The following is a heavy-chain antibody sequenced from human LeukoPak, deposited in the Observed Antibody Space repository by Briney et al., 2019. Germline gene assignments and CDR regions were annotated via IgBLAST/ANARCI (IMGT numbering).Heavy chain of an antibody. J-gene: IGHJ4*02. V-gene: IGHV4-34*01. CDR1: GGSFSGYY. Sequence: PSETLSLTCAVYGGSFSGYYWSWIRQPPGKGLDLIGEINHSGSTNYNPSLKSRVTISVDTSKNQFSLKLSSVTAADTAVYYCARGRAARPDLPIDYWGQGTLVTVSS. CDR2: INHSGST. CDR3: ARGRAARPDLPIDY. D-gene: IGHD6-6*01.